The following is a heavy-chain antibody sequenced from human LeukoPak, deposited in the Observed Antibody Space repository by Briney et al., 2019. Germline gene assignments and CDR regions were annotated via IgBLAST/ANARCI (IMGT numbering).Heavy chain of an antibody. V-gene: IGHV4-39*07. CDR1: GGSISSSSYY. Sequence: SETLSLTCTVSGGSISSSSYYWGWIRQPPGKGLEWIGSIYYSGSTYYNPSLKSRVTISVDTSKNQFSLKLSSVTAADTAVYYCASLGDMTTPDYWGQGTLVTVSS. CDR3: ASLGDMTTPDY. D-gene: IGHD4-17*01. J-gene: IGHJ4*02. CDR2: IYYSGST.